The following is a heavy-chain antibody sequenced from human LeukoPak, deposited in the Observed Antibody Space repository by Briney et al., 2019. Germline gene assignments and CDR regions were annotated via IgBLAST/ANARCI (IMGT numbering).Heavy chain of an antibody. CDR2: INSGGTVT. CDR1: GFTFSDFW. Sequence: GGSLRLSCAASGFTFSDFWMHWVRQAPGKGLVWVSRINSGGTVTNYADSVKGRLTISRDNAKNTLYLQMNSLRAEDTAVYYCAKVTGATLNYYYYYMDVWGKGTTVTVSS. J-gene: IGHJ6*03. V-gene: IGHV3-74*01. D-gene: IGHD1-26*01. CDR3: AKVTGATLNYYYYYMDV.